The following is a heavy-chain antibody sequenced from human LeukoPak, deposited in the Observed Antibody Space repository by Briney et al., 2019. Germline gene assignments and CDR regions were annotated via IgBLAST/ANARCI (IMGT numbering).Heavy chain of an antibody. CDR2: ISPNSGGT. D-gene: IGHD2-15*01. J-gene: IGHJ4*02. CDR3: ARDATSAYLYYFDY. V-gene: IGHV1-2*02. CDR1: GYTFTGYY. Sequence: VASVKVTCKASGYTFTGYYMHWVRQAPGQGLEWMGWISPNSGGTNYAQKFQGRVTMTRDTSISTAYMELSRLRSDDTAVYYCARDATSAYLYYFDYWGQGTLVTVSS.